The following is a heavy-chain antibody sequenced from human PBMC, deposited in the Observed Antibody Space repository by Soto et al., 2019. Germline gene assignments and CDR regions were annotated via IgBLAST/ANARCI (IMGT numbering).Heavy chain of an antibody. CDR1: GGSISSHY. D-gene: IGHD2-2*01. J-gene: IGHJ5*02. Sequence: PSETLSLTCTVSGGSISSHYWSWIRQPAGKGLEWIGRMYPSGITNYNPSLKSRVTMSVDTSKNQFSLKLNSVTAADTAVYYCARYCNNATCSRWFDPWGQGTLVTVSS. CDR3: ARYCNNATCSRWFDP. CDR2: MYPSGIT. V-gene: IGHV4-59*10.